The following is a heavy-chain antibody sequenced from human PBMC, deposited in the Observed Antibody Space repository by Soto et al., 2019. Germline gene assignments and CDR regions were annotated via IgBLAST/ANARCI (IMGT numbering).Heavy chain of an antibody. CDR3: AKGTIYGDYT. J-gene: IGHJ5*02. D-gene: IGHD4-17*01. V-gene: IGHV3-30*18. CDR2: ISYDGSNK. CDR1: GFTFSSYG. Sequence: GGSLRLSCAASGFTFSSYGMHWVRQAPGKGLEWVAVISYDGSNKYYADSVKGRFTISRDNSKNTLYLQMNSLRAEDTAVYYCAKGTIYGDYTWGQGTLVTVSS.